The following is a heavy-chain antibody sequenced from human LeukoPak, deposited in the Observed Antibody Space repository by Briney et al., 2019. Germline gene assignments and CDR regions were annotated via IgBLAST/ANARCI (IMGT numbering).Heavy chain of an antibody. CDR3: ARYSYGGYHFDY. CDR2: ISYSGST. D-gene: IGHD5-18*01. V-gene: IGHV4-59*01. J-gene: IGHJ4*02. CDR1: GGSISPYY. Sequence: PSETLSLTCAVSGGSISPYYWSWVRQPPGKGLEWIGYISYSGSTNYNPSLKSRVTISVDTSKNQFSLKLSSVTAADTAVYYCARYSYGGYHFDYWGQGTLVTVSS.